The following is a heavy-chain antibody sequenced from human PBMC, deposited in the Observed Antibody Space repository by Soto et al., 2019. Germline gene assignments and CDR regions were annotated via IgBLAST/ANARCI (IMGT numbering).Heavy chain of an antibody. J-gene: IGHJ4*02. CDR1: GGTFSSYA. Sequence: QVQLVQSGAEVKKPGSSVKVSCKASGGTFSSYAISWVRQAPGQGLEWMGGIIPIFGTANYAQKFQGRVTTXXDXSXNTADRELSSLRSEDTAVYYCARGARRDGYNEAFDYWGQGTLVTVSS. D-gene: IGHD5-12*01. CDR3: ARGARRDGYNEAFDY. CDR2: IIPIFGTA. V-gene: IGHV1-69*12.